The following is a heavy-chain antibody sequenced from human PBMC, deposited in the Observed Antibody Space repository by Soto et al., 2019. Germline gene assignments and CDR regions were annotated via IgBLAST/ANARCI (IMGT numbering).Heavy chain of an antibody. CDR2: INPSGGST. CDR1: GYTFTSYY. Sequence: GASVKVSCKASGYTFTSYYMHWVRQAPGQGLEWMGIINPSGGSTSYAQKFQGRVTMTRDTSTSTVYMELSSLRFEDTAVYYCARDFHGGFVVVPAAMVGDYWGQGTLVTVSS. V-gene: IGHV1-46*03. CDR3: ARDFHGGFVVVPAAMVGDY. J-gene: IGHJ4*02. D-gene: IGHD2-2*01.